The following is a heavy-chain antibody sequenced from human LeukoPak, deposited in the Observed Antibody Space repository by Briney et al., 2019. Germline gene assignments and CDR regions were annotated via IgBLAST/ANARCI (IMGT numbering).Heavy chain of an antibody. D-gene: IGHD6-6*01. V-gene: IGHV5-51*01. J-gene: IGHJ5*02. CDR1: GYSFTSYW. Sequence: HGESLKISCKASGYSFTSYWIGWVRQLPGKGLEWWGTIYHGDADTRYSPSFQDEVTISANKPISTAYPQWSSLKASDTAMYYCARRIAAPRNPLGYWFDPWGQGTLVTVSS. CDR3: ARRIAAPRNPLGYWFDP. CDR2: IYHGDADT.